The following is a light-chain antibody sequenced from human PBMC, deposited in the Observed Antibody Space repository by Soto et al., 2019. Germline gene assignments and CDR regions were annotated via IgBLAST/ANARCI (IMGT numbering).Light chain of an antibody. CDR1: SSNIGAGYD. CDR3: QSYGRSLSGYV. Sequence: QSVLTQPPSVSGAPGQRVTISCTGSSSNIGAGYDVHWYQQLSGIAPKLLIYRNNNRPSEVPDRFSGSKSDTSASLAITGLQSEDEAHYYCQSYGRSLSGYVLGTGTKFTVL. CDR2: RNN. V-gene: IGLV1-40*01. J-gene: IGLJ1*01.